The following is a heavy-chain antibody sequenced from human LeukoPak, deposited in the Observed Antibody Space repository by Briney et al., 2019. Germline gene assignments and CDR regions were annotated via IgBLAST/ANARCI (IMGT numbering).Heavy chain of an antibody. V-gene: IGHV4-39*01. CDR3: ANYYDSSGKYYFDY. J-gene: IGHJ4*02. D-gene: IGHD3-22*01. CDR2: IYSSGST. CDR1: GGSISSNSYY. Sequence: PSETLSLTCTVSGGSISSNSYYWGWIRQPPGKGLEWIGSIYSSGSTYYNPSLKSRVTISVDTSKNRFSLRLSSVIAADTAVYYCANYYDSSGKYYFDYWGQGTLVTVSS.